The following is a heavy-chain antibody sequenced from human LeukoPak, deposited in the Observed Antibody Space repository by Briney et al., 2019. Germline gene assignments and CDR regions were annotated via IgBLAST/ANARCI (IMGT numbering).Heavy chain of an antibody. D-gene: IGHD3-16*02. J-gene: IGHJ4*02. V-gene: IGHV4-38-2*01. Sequence: SETLSLTCAVSGYSISSGYYWGWIRQPPGKGLEWIGYISYSGSTNYNPSLKSRVSVDTSKNQFSLKLSSVTAADTAVYYCARYIWGSYPTFEDYWGRGTLVTVSS. CDR3: ARYIWGSYPTFEDY. CDR1: GYSISSGYY. CDR2: ISYSGST.